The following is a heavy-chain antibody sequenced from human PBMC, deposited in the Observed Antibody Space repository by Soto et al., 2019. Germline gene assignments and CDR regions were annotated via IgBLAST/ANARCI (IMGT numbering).Heavy chain of an antibody. V-gene: IGHV3-7*03. Sequence: GGSLRLSCTASGFTFSYYWMSWVRHFPGRGLEWVANIKKDESEQYYVDSVKGRFTISRDNAKNSLYLQMDNLRAEDTAVYYCAAYCSSITCTPFHGYAWGQGTLVTVSS. CDR1: GFTFSYYW. CDR3: AAYCSSITCTPFHGYA. D-gene: IGHD2-2*01. CDR2: IKKDESEQ. J-gene: IGHJ5*02.